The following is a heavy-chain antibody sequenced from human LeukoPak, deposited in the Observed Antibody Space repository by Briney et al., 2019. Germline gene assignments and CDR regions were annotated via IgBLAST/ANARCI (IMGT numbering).Heavy chain of an antibody. J-gene: IGHJ4*02. CDR1: GFTFSNYD. Sequence: PGGSLRLSCTASGFTFSNYDMYWVRQAPGKGLEWVAFIDYDGTVKYYEDSVKGRFTISRDNSKHTVYLQMNSLRTEDTAIYYCASKFVDYWGQGTLVTVSS. V-gene: IGHV3-30*02. CDR3: ASKFVDY. CDR2: IDYDGTVK. D-gene: IGHD2-21*01.